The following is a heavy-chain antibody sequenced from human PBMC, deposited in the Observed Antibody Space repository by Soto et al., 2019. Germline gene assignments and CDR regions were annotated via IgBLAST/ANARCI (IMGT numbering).Heavy chain of an antibody. Sequence: EVQLLESGGGLVQPGGSLRLSCAASGFTFSNYAMSWVRQAPGKGLEWVSSISKSGGGTYYADSVKGRFTISRDNSKNTLYLQMNSLHAEDTAVYSCAKTSSLFDYWGQGTLVTVSS. CDR1: GFTFSNYA. CDR2: ISKSGGGT. V-gene: IGHV3-23*01. D-gene: IGHD6-13*01. J-gene: IGHJ4*02. CDR3: AKTSSLFDY.